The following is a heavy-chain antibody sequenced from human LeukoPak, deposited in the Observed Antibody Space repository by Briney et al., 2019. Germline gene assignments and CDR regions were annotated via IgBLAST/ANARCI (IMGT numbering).Heavy chain of an antibody. D-gene: IGHD3-22*01. Sequence: SVKVSCKASGGTFSSYAISWVRQAPGQGLEWMGGIIPIFGTANYAQKFQGRVTITADESTSTAYMELSSLRSEDTAVYYCARGLQGDSSGYYFFFDYWGQGTLVTVSS. CDR2: IIPIFGTA. CDR1: GGTFSSYA. V-gene: IGHV1-69*13. CDR3: ARGLQGDSSGYYFFFDY. J-gene: IGHJ4*02.